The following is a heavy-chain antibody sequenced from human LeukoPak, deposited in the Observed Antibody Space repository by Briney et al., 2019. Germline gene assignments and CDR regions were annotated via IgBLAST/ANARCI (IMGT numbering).Heavy chain of an antibody. J-gene: IGHJ4*02. CDR2: IYSGGST. Sequence: GGSLRLSCAASGFTVSSNYMSWVRQAPGKGLEWVSVIYSGGSTYYADSVKGRFTISRDNSKNSLYLQMNSLRAEDTALYYCAKDIQPDYYDSSGEFDYWGQGTLVTVSS. CDR3: AKDIQPDYYDSSGEFDY. D-gene: IGHD3-22*01. CDR1: GFTVSSNY. V-gene: IGHV3-53*05.